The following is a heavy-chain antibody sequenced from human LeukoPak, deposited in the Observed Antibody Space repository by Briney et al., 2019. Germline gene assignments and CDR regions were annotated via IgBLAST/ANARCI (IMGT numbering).Heavy chain of an antibody. CDR3: AREVTMVRGVIISSWFDP. V-gene: IGHV7-4-1*02. CDR2: INTNTGNP. D-gene: IGHD3-10*01. J-gene: IGHJ5*02. CDR1: GYTFTSYA. Sequence: GASVKVSCKGSGYTFTSYAMNWVRQAPGQGLEWMGWINTNTGNPTYAQGFTGRFVFSLDTSVSTAYLQISSLKAEDTAVYYCAREVTMVRGVIISSWFDPWGQGTLVTVSS.